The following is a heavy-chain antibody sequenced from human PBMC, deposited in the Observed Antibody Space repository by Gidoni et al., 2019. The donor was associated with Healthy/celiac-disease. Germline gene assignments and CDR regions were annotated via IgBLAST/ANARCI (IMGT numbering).Heavy chain of an antibody. CDR2: IYYSGST. J-gene: IGHJ5*02. V-gene: IGHV4-39*01. Sequence: QLQLQESGSGLVKPSETLSLTCTVSGGSISSSSYYWGWIRQPPGKGLEWIGSIYYSGSTYYNPSLKSRVTISVDTSKNQFSLKLSSVTAADTAVYYCARVPIVGYCSGGSCSWFDPWGQGTLVTVSS. D-gene: IGHD2-15*01. CDR3: ARVPIVGYCSGGSCSWFDP. CDR1: GGSISSSSYY.